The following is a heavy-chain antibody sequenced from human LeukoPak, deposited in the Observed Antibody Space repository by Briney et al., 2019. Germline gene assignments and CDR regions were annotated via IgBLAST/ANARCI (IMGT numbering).Heavy chain of an antibody. CDR2: ISASGGST. J-gene: IGHJ4*02. CDR3: ARLYAGLSDY. Sequence: GGSLRLSCAASGFTFSTYAMIWVRQAPGKGLEWVSVISASGGSTYYADSAKGRFTISRDNSKNTLFLQMNSLRADDTAVYYCARLYAGLSDYWGQGTLVTVSS. CDR1: GFTFSTYA. D-gene: IGHD5/OR15-5a*01. V-gene: IGHV3-23*01.